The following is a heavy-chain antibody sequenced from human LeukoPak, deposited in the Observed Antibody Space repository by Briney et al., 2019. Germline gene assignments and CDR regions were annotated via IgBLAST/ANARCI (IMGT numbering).Heavy chain of an antibody. Sequence: PSETLSLTCTASGGSISNYYWSWIRQPPGKGLEWIGYIYYSGSTNYNPSLKSRVTISVDTSKNQFSLKLSSVTAADTAVYYCARHSGSYWYWGQGTLVTVSS. CDR2: IYYSGST. V-gene: IGHV4-59*08. J-gene: IGHJ4*02. CDR1: GGSISNYY. D-gene: IGHD1-26*01. CDR3: ARHSGSYWY.